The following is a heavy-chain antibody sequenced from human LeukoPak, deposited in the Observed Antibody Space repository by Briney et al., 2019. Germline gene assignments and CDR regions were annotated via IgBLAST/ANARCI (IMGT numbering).Heavy chain of an antibody. CDR3: ARGYYYDSSGYWHYFDY. V-gene: IGHV1-46*01. CDR2: INPSGGST. Sequence: GASVKVSCKASGYTFTTYYTHWVRQAPGQGLEWMGTINPSGGSTSYAQKFQGRVSMTRDMSTSTVYMELSSLRSEDTAVYYCARGYYYDSSGYWHYFDYWGQGTLVTVSS. J-gene: IGHJ4*02. CDR1: GYTFTTYY. D-gene: IGHD3-22*01.